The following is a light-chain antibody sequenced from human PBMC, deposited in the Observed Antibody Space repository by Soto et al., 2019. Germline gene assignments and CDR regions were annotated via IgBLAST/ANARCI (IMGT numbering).Light chain of an antibody. CDR1: EDISNF. CDR3: QKYNSAPYT. V-gene: IGKV1-27*01. Sequence: DIQMTQSPSSLSASVGDRVTITCRPSEDISNFLAWYQQRPGKAPQLLMYAASTLQSGFPSRFSGSGSGTDFTLTISSLQPEDVATYYCQKYNSAPYTFGQRTKLEIK. CDR2: AAS. J-gene: IGKJ2*01.